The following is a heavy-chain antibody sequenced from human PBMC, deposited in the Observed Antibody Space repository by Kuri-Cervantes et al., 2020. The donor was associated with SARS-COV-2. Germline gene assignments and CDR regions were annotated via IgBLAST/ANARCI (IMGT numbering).Heavy chain of an antibody. D-gene: IGHD2-21*02. V-gene: IGHV3-74*01. Sequence: LSLTCAASGFTFSYYGMHWVRQAPGKGLVWVSRINSDGSSTSYADSVKGRFTISRDNAKNTLYLQMNSLRAEDTAVYYCARASDRGWFDPWGQGTQVTVSS. CDR2: INSDGSST. CDR1: GFTFSYYG. J-gene: IGHJ5*02. CDR3: ARASDRGWFDP.